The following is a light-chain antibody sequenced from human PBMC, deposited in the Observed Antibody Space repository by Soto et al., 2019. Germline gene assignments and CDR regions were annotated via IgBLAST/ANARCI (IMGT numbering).Light chain of an antibody. CDR1: NIGGRN. CDR2: RDT. V-gene: IGLV3-9*01. CDR3: QVWDRSTVV. Sequence: YELSQPLSVSVALGQTATITCGGDNIGGRNVHWYQLNPGQAPVLVIYRDTNRPSGIPERFSGSNSGNTATLAISGVQAGDDADYYCQVWDRSTVVFGGGTQLTVL. J-gene: IGLJ3*02.